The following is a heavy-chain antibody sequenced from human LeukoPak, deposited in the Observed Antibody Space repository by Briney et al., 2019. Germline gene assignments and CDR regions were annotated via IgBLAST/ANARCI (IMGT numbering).Heavy chain of an antibody. CDR3: ARDLYDSSGYCPGSTYDY. J-gene: IGHJ4*02. CDR1: GFTFSSYS. CDR2: ISISSIYI. Sequence: GGSLRLSCAASGFTFSSYSMNWVRHAPGKGLEWVSSISISSIYIYYAESVKGRLPISRDNAKNSLYLQMNSLRAEHTPVNTFARDLYDSSGYCPGSTYDYWGQGTLVTVSS. D-gene: IGHD3-22*01. V-gene: IGHV3-21*01.